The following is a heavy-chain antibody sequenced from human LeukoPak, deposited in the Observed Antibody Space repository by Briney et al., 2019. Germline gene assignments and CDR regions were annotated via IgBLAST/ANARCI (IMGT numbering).Heavy chain of an antibody. D-gene: IGHD3-22*01. J-gene: IGHJ4*02. V-gene: IGHV5-51*01. Sequence: GESLKTSCKGSGYGFTSYWIGWVRQMPGKGLEWMGIIYPGDSDTRYSPSFQGQVTISADKSISTAYLQWSSLKASDTAMYYCARHVGGYYYDSSGYEWGQGTLVTVSS. CDR2: IYPGDSDT. CDR3: ARHVGGYYYDSSGYE. CDR1: GYGFTSYW.